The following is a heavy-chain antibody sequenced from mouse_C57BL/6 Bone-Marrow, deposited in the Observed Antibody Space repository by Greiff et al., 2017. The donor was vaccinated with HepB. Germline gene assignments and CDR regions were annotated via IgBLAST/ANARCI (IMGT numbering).Heavy chain of an antibody. CDR3: ARERLYYGSSWFAY. V-gene: IGHV1-81*01. CDR2: IYPRSGNT. Sequence: VKLQQSGAELARPGASVKLSCKASGYTFTSYGISWVKQRTGQGLEWIGEIYPRSGNTYYNEKFKGKATLTADKSSSTAYMELRSLTSEDSAVYFCARERLYYGSSWFAYWGQGTLVTVSA. D-gene: IGHD1-1*01. J-gene: IGHJ3*01. CDR1: GYTFTSYG.